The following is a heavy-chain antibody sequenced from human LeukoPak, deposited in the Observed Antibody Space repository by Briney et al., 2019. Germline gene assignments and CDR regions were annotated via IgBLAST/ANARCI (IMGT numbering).Heavy chain of an antibody. V-gene: IGHV4-39*01. CDR3: ARQGGYSSSPGGDY. Sequence: PSETLSLTCTVSGGSISSSSYYWGWIRQPPGKGLEWIGSIYYSGSTYYNPSLKSRVTISVDTSKNQFSLKLSSVTAAGTAVYYCARQGGYSSSPGGDYWGQGTLVTVSS. D-gene: IGHD6-6*01. CDR1: GGSISSSSYY. CDR2: IYYSGST. J-gene: IGHJ4*02.